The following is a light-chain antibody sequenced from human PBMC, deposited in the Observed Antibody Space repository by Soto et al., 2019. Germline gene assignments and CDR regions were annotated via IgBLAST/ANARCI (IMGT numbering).Light chain of an antibody. Sequence: QSVLTQPASMSGSPGQSITISCTGTGSDVGLYNLVSWYQHLPGKAPKLIIYEVNERPSGISDRFSGSKSGNTASLTISGLRDEDEADYYCCSYVGSSILMFGGGTKLTVL. J-gene: IGLJ3*02. CDR3: CSYVGSSILM. CDR1: GSDVGLYNL. V-gene: IGLV2-23*02. CDR2: EVN.